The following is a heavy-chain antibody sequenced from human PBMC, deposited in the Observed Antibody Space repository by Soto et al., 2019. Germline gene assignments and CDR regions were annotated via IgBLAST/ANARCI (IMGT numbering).Heavy chain of an antibody. V-gene: IGHV1-3*01. Sequence: GASVKVSCKASGYTFTSYAMHWVRQAPGQRLEWMGWIDAGNGNTKYSQKFQGRVTITRDTSASTAYMELSSLRSEDTAVYYCARQKGYDYIWGSYRPDAFDIWGQGTMVNVSS. J-gene: IGHJ3*02. CDR2: IDAGNGNT. D-gene: IGHD3-16*02. CDR3: ARQKGYDYIWGSYRPDAFDI. CDR1: GYTFTSYA.